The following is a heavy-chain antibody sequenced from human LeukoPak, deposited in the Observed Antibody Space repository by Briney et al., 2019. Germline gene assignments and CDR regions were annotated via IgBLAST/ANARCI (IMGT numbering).Heavy chain of an antibody. CDR2: IWYDGNHK. D-gene: IGHD1-26*01. Sequence: GGSLRLSCAASGFTFSSYGMHWVRQAPGKGLEWVAVIWYDGNHKYYTDSVKGRFTISRDNSKNTLYLQVNSLRAEDTAVYYCAKGGKWDVTPFDYWGQGTLVTVSS. V-gene: IGHV3-33*06. J-gene: IGHJ4*02. CDR1: GFTFSSYG. CDR3: AKGGKWDVTPFDY.